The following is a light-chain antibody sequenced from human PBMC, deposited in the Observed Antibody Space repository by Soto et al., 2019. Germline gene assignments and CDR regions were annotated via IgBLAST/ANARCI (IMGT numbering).Light chain of an antibody. V-gene: IGLV2-14*03. J-gene: IGLJ2*01. Sequence: QSVLTQPASVSGSPGQSITISCTGTSSDVGGYDYVSWYQQHPGKAPKLMIYDVSNRPSGVSNRFSGSKSGYTASLTISGLQADDEADYYCSSYASTSTLVVFGGGTKVTVL. CDR2: DVS. CDR3: SSYASTSTLVV. CDR1: SSDVGGYDY.